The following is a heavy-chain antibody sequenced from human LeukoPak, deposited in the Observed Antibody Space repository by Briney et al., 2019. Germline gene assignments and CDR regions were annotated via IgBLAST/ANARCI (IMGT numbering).Heavy chain of an antibody. CDR3: AKDGYCSGGSCYSRFYLGYLDY. J-gene: IGHJ4*02. D-gene: IGHD2-15*01. V-gene: IGHV3-30*02. CDR1: GFTFSSYG. CDR2: IRYDGSNK. Sequence: QSGGSLRLSCAASGFTFSSYGMHWVRQAPGKGLEWVAFIRYDGSNKYYADSVKGRFTISRDSSKNTLYLQMNSLRAEDTAVYYCAKDGYCSGGSCYSRFYLGYLDYWGQGTLVTVSS.